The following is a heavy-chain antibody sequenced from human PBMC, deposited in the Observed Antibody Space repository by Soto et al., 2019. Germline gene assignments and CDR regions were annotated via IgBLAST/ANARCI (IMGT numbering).Heavy chain of an antibody. J-gene: IGHJ6*03. Sequence: PGGSLRLSCAASGFTFTTAWINWVRQAPGKGLEWVGRIKSKIAGGTTDFAAPVKGRFAISRDNSKNTLYLQMNSLRAEDTAVYYCARAPSYYYYYYMDVWGKGTTVTISS. CDR1: GFTFTTAW. CDR3: ARAPSYYYYYYMDV. V-gene: IGHV3-15*07. CDR2: IKSKIAGGTT.